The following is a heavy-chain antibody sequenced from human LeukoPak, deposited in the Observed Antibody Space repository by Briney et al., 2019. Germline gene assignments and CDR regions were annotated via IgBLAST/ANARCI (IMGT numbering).Heavy chain of an antibody. CDR2: IIPIFGTA. Sequence: SVKVSCKASGGTFSSYAISWVRQAPGQGLEWMGGIIPIFGTANYAQKFQGRVTITADESTSTAYMELSSLRSEDTAVYYCAKGRGRGYGGLFDYWGQGTLVTVSS. D-gene: IGHD4-23*01. CDR1: GGTFSSYA. V-gene: IGHV1-69*13. J-gene: IGHJ4*02. CDR3: AKGRGRGYGGLFDY.